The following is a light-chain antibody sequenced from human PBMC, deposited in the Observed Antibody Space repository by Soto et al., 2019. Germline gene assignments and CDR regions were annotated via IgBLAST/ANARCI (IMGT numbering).Light chain of an antibody. Sequence: EIGLTQSLATLSVSPGERATLSCRASQSVSSNLAWYQQKPGQAPRLLIYGASSRATGIPARFSGSGAGAYFNLTISRLEPADFGVYYCQQYGSSHTFGQGTRLEIK. CDR2: GAS. CDR1: QSVSSN. J-gene: IGKJ5*01. V-gene: IGKV3-20*01. CDR3: QQYGSSHT.